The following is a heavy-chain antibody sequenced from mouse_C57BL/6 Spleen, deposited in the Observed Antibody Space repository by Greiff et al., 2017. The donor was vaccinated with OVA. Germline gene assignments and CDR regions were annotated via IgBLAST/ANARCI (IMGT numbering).Heavy chain of an antibody. D-gene: IGHD2-5*01. CDR2: IHPSDSDT. CDR1: GYTFTSYW. Sequence: QVQLKESGAELVKPGASVKVSCKASGYTFTSYWMHWVKQRPGQGLEWIGRIHPSDSDTNYNQKFKGKATLTVDKSSSTAYMQLSSLTSEDSAVYYCAILYYSNPDWYFDVWGTGTTVTVSS. J-gene: IGHJ1*03. V-gene: IGHV1-74*01. CDR3: AILYYSNPDWYFDV.